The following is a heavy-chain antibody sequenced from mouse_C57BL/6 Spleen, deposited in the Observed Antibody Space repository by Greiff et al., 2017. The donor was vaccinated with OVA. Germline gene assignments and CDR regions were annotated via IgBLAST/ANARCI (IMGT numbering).Heavy chain of an antibody. CDR1: GYTFTSSG. D-gene: IGHD1-1*01. CDR2: IYPRSGNT. J-gene: IGHJ3*01. Sequence: QVQLQQSGAELARPGASVKLSCKASGYTFTSSGISWVKQRTGQGLEWIGEIYPRSGNTYYNEKFKGKATLTADKSSSTAYMELRSLTSEDSAVYFCAPYYYGGSYCWFAYWGQGTLVTVSA. V-gene: IGHV1-81*01. CDR3: APYYYGGSYCWFAY.